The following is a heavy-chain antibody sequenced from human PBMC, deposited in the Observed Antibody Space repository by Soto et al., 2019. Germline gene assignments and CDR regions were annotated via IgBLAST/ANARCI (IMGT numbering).Heavy chain of an antibody. CDR1: GFSLTTRGVG. Sequence: QITLKEPGPTLVKPTQTLTLTCTFSGFSLTTRGVGVGWIRQPPGKALEWLALIYWDDDKRYSPSLKSRLTITKDTSKNQVVLTFTNIDPVDTATYYCAHVPGSGQLLYSYYYYMDVWGKGATVAVS. CDR2: IYWDDDK. D-gene: IGHD3-10*01. V-gene: IGHV2-5*02. CDR3: AHVPGSGQLLYSYYYYMDV. J-gene: IGHJ6*03.